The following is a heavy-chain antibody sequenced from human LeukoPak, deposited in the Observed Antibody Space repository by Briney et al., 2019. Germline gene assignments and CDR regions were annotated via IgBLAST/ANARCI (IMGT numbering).Heavy chain of an antibody. D-gene: IGHD3-10*01. CDR3: AREGRGVTGYFDY. CDR2: IKQDGSEK. Sequence: GGSLRLSCAASGFTFSTYYMTWVRQAPGKGLESVANIKQDGSEKYYVDSVKGRFTISRDNAKNSLYLQMNSLRAEDTAVYYCAREGRGVTGYFDYWGQGTLVTVSS. V-gene: IGHV3-7*01. J-gene: IGHJ4*02. CDR1: GFTFSTYY.